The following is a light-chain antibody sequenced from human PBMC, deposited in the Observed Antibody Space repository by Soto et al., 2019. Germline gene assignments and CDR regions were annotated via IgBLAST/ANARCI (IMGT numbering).Light chain of an antibody. J-gene: IGLJ2*01. CDR2: DVT. CDR1: SSDVGGFEY. Sequence: QSALSQPASVSGSPGQSITISCTGTSSDVGGFEYVSWYQHQPGKAPKLIIYDVTKRPSGVSNRFSGSKSGNTASLTISGIQAEDEADYYCCSYAGTTTWVFGGGTKLTVL. V-gene: IGLV2-23*02. CDR3: CSYAGTTTWV.